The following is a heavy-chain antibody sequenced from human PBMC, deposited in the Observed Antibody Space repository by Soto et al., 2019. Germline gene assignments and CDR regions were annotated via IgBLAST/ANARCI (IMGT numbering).Heavy chain of an antibody. Sequence: SVKVSCKASGGTFSSYAISWVRQAPGQGLEWMGGIIPIFGTANYAQKFQGRVTITADESTSTAYMELSSLRSEDTAVYYCARSGSGSPDYYYYYGMDVWGQGTTVTVSS. CDR2: IIPIFGTA. J-gene: IGHJ6*02. CDR3: ARSGSGSPDYYYYYGMDV. CDR1: GGTFSSYA. V-gene: IGHV1-69*13. D-gene: IGHD3-10*01.